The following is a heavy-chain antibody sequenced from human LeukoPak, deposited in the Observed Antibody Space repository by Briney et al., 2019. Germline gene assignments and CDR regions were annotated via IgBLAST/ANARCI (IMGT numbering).Heavy chain of an antibody. CDR3: ARYFGSGPWDYYGMDV. D-gene: IGHD3-10*01. CDR1: GFTFSSYW. J-gene: IGHJ6*02. Sequence: GGSLRLSCAASGFTFSSYWMSWVRQAPGKGLEWVANIKQDGSEKNYVDSVKGRFTISRDNAKNSLYLQMNSLRAEDTAVYYCARYFGSGPWDYYGMDVWGQGTTVTVSS. CDR2: IKQDGSEK. V-gene: IGHV3-7*03.